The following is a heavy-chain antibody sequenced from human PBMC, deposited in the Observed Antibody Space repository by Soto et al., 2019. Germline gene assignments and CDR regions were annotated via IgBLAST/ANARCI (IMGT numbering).Heavy chain of an antibody. CDR1: GGSISGGAYS. Sequence: QLRLQESGSGLVKPSQTLSLTCAVSGGSISGGAYSWSWIRQPPGKGLEWIGYIYHSGTTYYHPSLRSRVAISVDTSKSQFSLKLSSVTAADTAIYYCARALYYFDSWGQGTLVTVSS. CDR3: ARALYYFDS. CDR2: IYHSGTT. V-gene: IGHV4-30-2*01. J-gene: IGHJ4*02.